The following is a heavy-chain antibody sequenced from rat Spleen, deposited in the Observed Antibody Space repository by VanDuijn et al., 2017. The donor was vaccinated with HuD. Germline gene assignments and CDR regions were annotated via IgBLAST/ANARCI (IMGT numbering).Heavy chain of an antibody. D-gene: IGHD4-3*01. V-gene: IGHV2-47*01. Sequence: QVQLKESGPGLVQPSQTLSLTCTVSGLSLTSNSVSWIRQPPGKGLEWMGVMWTGGSTAYNSLLKSRLSISRDISKSQVFLEMTSLQTEDTATYYCARDAGILRYWGQGVMVTVSS. CDR2: MWTGGST. CDR1: GLSLTSNS. J-gene: IGHJ2*01. CDR3: ARDAGILRY.